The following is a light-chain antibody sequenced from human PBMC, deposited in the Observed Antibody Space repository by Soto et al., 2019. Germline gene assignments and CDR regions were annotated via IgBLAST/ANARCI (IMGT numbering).Light chain of an antibody. CDR1: QSISMY. CDR3: QQSYSNPRLFT. J-gene: IGKJ2*01. Sequence: DIQMTQSPSSLSASVGDRVTITCRASQSISMYLNWYQQKPGKAPKLLIYAASSLQSGVPSRFSGSGSGTDFTLTISSLQPEDSATYYCQQSYSNPRLFTFGQGTNLEI. CDR2: AAS. V-gene: IGKV1-39*01.